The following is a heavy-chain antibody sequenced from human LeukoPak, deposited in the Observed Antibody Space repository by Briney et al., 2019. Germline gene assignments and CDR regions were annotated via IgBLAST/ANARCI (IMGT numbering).Heavy chain of an antibody. D-gene: IGHD3-3*01. V-gene: IGHV3-30*02. Sequence: GSLRLSCAASGFTFSSYGMHWVRQAPGKGLEWVAFIRYDGSNKYYADSVKGRFTISRDNSKSTLYLQMNSLRAEDTAVYYCAKDPPSYDFWSGYHDYYYYYMDVWGKGTTVTVSS. CDR1: GFTFSSYG. J-gene: IGHJ6*03. CDR2: IRYDGSNK. CDR3: AKDPPSYDFWSGYHDYYYYYMDV.